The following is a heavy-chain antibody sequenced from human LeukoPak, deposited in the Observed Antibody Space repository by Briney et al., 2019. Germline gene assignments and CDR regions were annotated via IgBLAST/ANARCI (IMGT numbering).Heavy chain of an antibody. CDR3: AIMHGYYDGSGYWVQ. V-gene: IGHV3-23*01. J-gene: IGHJ1*01. Sequence: PGGSLRLSCAASGFTFGSYGMSWVRQAPGKGLEWVSFITPNADRTSYADSVEGRVTISRDTPRNQLYMQMTSLRDEDTALYYCAIMHGYYDGSGYWVQWGQGTLVTVSS. D-gene: IGHD3-22*01. CDR2: ITPNADRT. CDR1: GFTFGSYG.